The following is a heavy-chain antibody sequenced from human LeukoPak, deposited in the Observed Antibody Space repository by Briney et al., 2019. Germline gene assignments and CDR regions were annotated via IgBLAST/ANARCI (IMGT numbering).Heavy chain of an antibody. CDR3: ARRRYYDSTGYFE. CDR1: GDYISSSSYY. J-gene: IGHJ1*01. Sequence: ASETLSLTCAVSGDYISSSSYYWGWIRQSPGTGLEWIGGIYHSGRTYYNPSLKSRVAISIDTSKNRLSLRLRSMTAADTAVFYCARRRYYDSTGYFEWGRGTLVTVSS. D-gene: IGHD3-22*01. CDR2: IYHSGRT. V-gene: IGHV4-39*01.